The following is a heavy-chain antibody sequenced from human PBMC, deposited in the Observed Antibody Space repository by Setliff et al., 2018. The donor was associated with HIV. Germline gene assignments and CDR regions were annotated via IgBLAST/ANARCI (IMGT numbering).Heavy chain of an antibody. CDR3: ARDRLCSSTSCYSGGDYMDV. J-gene: IGHJ6*03. D-gene: IGHD2-2*02. CDR1: GGSISSHC. CDR2: IYYSGST. Sequence: LSLTCTVSGGSISSHCWSWIRQPPGKGLEWIGNIYYSGSTNYNPSLKSRVTISVDTSKNQFSLKLSSVTAADTAVYYCARDRLCSSTSCYSGGDYMDVWGKGTTVTVSS. V-gene: IGHV4-59*11.